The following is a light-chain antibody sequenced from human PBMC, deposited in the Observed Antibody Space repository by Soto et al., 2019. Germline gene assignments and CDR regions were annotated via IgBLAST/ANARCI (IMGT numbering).Light chain of an antibody. CDR2: EGN. J-gene: IGLJ2*01. V-gene: IGLV2-23*01. CDR1: SSDVGSYNL. Sequence: QSALTQPASVSGSPGQSITISCTGTSSDVGSYNLVSWYQQHPGKAPKLMIYEGNKRPSGVSNRFSGSKSGNTASLTISGLQAEYEADYYCSSFSDSSTLLFGGGTKLTVL. CDR3: SSFSDSSTLL.